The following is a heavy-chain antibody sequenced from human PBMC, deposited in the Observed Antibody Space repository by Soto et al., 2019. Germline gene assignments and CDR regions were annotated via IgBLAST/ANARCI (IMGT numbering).Heavy chain of an antibody. CDR2: IYYSGST. V-gene: IGHV4-39*01. J-gene: IGHJ6*02. CDR1: GGSISSSSYY. CDR3: ASHGSIHDYGDYGRGDYYYYGMDV. D-gene: IGHD4-17*01. Sequence: QLQLQESGPGLVKPSETLSLTCTVSGGSISSSSYYWGWIRQPPGKGLEWIGSIYYSGSTYYNPSLKSRVTISVDTSKNQFSLKLSSVTAADTAVYYCASHGSIHDYGDYGRGDYYYYGMDVWGQGTTVTVSS.